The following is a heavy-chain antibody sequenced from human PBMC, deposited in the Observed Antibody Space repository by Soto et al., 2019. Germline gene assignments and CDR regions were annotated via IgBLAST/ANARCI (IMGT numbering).Heavy chain of an antibody. J-gene: IGHJ3*02. D-gene: IGHD3-3*01. CDR1: GYPVTAYY. V-gene: IGHV1-2*02. Sequence: QLHLVQSGAVVKKPGASVTVSCSASGYPVTAYYMHWVRQAPGRGLEWMGGFNPATGAAKYTQTFTGRVPMTRDTSTGTVFMELSGLTSEDTAVFYCASGGGVGVAGSAAFDMWGQGTLVTVSS. CDR2: FNPATGAA. CDR3: ASGGGVGVAGSAAFDM.